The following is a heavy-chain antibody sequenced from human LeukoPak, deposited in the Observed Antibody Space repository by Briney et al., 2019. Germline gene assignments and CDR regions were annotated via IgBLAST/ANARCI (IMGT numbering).Heavy chain of an antibody. CDR1: GFTLSNHW. D-gene: IGHD5-18*01. CDR2: IKQDGSEK. CDR3: AREYAAMVVDY. V-gene: IGHV3-7*05. J-gene: IGHJ4*02. Sequence: GGSLRLSCAASGFTLSNHWVNLVRQAPGKGLEWVANIKQDGSEKYYVDSVKGRFTISRDNTKNSVYLHMNSLSADDSALYYCAREYAAMVVDYWGQGTLVTVSS.